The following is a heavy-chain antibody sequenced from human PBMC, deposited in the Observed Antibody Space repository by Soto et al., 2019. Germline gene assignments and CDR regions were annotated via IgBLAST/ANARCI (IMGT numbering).Heavy chain of an antibody. CDR2: ISWNSGSI. Sequence: GGSLRLSCAASGFTFDDYAMHWVRQAPGKGLEWVSGISWNSGSIGYADSVKGRFTISRDNAKNSLYLQMNSLRAEDTALYYCAKDRYHSGYPGAEEYYFDYWGQGTLVTVSS. CDR1: GFTFDDYA. J-gene: IGHJ4*02. CDR3: AKDRYHSGYPGAEEYYFDY. V-gene: IGHV3-9*01. D-gene: IGHD5-12*01.